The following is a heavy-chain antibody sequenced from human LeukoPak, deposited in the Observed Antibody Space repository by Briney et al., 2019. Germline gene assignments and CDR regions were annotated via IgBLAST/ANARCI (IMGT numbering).Heavy chain of an antibody. J-gene: IGHJ5*02. CDR1: GFTFNTYA. V-gene: IGHV3-48*02. CDR3: ARAPRGIPGP. CDR2: VSSSSSTI. Sequence: GGSLRLSCAASGFTFNTYAMSWVRQAPGKGLEWVSYVSSSSSTIYYADSVKGRFTISRDNAKNSLYLQMNSLRDEDTAVYYCARAPRGIPGPWGQGTLVTVSS. D-gene: IGHD6-13*01.